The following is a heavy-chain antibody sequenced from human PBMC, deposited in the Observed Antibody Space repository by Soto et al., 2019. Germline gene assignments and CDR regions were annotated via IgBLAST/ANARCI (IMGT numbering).Heavy chain of an antibody. CDR1: GFTFSSYA. CDR3: AKGDYGDYVGRQYYYYYYGMDV. V-gene: IGHV3-23*01. CDR2: ISGSGGST. Sequence: GGSLRLSCAASGFTFSSYAMSWVRQAPGKGLEWVSAISGSGGSTYYADSVKGRFTISRDNSKNTLYLQMNSLRAEDTAVYYCAKGDYGDYVGRQYYYYYYGMDVWGQGTTVTVSS. D-gene: IGHD4-17*01. J-gene: IGHJ6*02.